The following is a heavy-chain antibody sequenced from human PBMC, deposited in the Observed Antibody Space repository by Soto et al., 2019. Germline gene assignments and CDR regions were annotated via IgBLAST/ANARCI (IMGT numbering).Heavy chain of an antibody. CDR2: ISGSGGST. CDR3: AGRSLRSQFDY. CDR1: GFTFRSYA. J-gene: IGHJ4*02. Sequence: GGSLRLSCAASGFTFRSYAMSGVRQAPGKGLEWVSAISGSGGSTYYADSVKGRFTISRDNSKNTLYLQMNSLRAEDTAVYYCAGRSLRSQFDYWGQGTLVTVSS. D-gene: IGHD5-12*01. V-gene: IGHV3-23*01.